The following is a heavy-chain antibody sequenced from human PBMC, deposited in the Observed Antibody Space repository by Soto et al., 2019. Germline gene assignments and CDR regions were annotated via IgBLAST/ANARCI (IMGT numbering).Heavy chain of an antibody. CDR2: IIPILGIA. V-gene: IGHV1-69*10. D-gene: IGHD6-13*01. CDR1: GGTFSSYA. J-gene: IGHJ4*02. Sequence: SVKVSCKASGGTFSSYAISWVRQAPGQGLEWMGGIIPILGIANYAQKFQGRVTITADKSTSTAYMELRSLRSDDTAVYYCARAVPGTETSPPFDYWGQGTLVTVSS. CDR3: ARAVPGTETSPPFDY.